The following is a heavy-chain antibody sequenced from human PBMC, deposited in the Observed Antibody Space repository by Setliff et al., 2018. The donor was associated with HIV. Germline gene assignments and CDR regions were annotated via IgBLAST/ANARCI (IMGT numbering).Heavy chain of an antibody. Sequence: GGSLRLSCAASGFTFNSYSLNWVRQAPGKGLEWFSSISSTSTFIYYADSVTGRFTVSRDNAKNSLYLQMNTLRTEDTAVYYCARDSGTVGADDYWGQGTMVTVSS. CDR2: ISSTSTFI. CDR1: GFTFNSYS. J-gene: IGHJ4*03. CDR3: ARDSGTVGADDY. D-gene: IGHD1-26*01. V-gene: IGHV3-21*01.